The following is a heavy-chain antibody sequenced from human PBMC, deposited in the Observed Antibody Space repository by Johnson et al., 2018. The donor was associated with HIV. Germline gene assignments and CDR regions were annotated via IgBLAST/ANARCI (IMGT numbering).Heavy chain of an antibody. CDR3: ARWNWGSAAFDI. J-gene: IGHJ3*02. CDR1: GSTFSDYY. CDR2: ISSGASSI. D-gene: IGHD7-27*01. V-gene: IGHV3-11*04. Sequence: VQLVESGGALVQAGGSLRLSCAASGSTFSDYYMSWIRQAPGRGLEWISYISSGASSIYYADSVRGRFTISRDNAKKSLFLQLNRLRAGDTGVYYCARWNWGSAAFDIWGQGTMVTVSS.